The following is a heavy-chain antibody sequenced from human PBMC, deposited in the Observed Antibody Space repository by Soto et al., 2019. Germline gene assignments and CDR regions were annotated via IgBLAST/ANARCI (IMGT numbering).Heavy chain of an antibody. CDR3: ARYIFGQGFKA. V-gene: IGHV1-8*01. CDR1: GDIFTNFD. D-gene: IGHD3-3*02. Sequence: QVQLVQPGAEVRKPGASVKVSCKASGDIFTNFDFNWVRQATGQGLEWIGWMRANSGDTGHDQKFQGRVRMTRDTSMSTAYMELSSLRAEETAVYYCARYIFGQGFKAWGQGTLVFVSS. J-gene: IGHJ5*02. CDR2: MRANSGDT.